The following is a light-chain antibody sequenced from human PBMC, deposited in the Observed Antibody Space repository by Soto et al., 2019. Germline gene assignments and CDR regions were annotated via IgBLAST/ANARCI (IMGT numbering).Light chain of an antibody. CDR3: AAWDDRLNGPVV. V-gene: IGLV1-44*01. Sequence: QAVVTQPPSASGTPGQRVTISCSGSTSNIGSNPVNWYQQLPGTAPKLLIYSNNQRPSGVPDRYSGSKSGTSASLAISGLQSEDEADYYCAAWDDRLNGPVVFGGGTKVTVL. CDR1: TSNIGSNP. CDR2: SNN. J-gene: IGLJ2*01.